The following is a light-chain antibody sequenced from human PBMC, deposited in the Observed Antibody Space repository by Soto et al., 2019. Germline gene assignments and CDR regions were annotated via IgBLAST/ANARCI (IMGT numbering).Light chain of an antibody. CDR1: SSDVGGYNY. Sequence: QSALTQPASVSGSPGQSITISCTGTSSDVGGYNYVAWYQQRPGKAPKLMIYDVSTRPSGVSLRFSGSKSGNTASLTTSGLQAEDEADYYCSSYTSISTLVFGTGTKLTVL. CDR2: DVS. V-gene: IGLV2-14*01. J-gene: IGLJ1*01. CDR3: SSYTSISTLV.